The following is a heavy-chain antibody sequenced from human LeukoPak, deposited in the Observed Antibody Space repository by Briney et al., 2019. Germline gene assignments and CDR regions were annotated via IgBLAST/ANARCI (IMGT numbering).Heavy chain of an antibody. CDR1: GGSISSYH. CDR2: INYSGST. CDR3: ARAPHFHDSSGYYYYYYGMDV. D-gene: IGHD3-22*01. Sequence: SETLSLTCSVSGGSISSYHWNWIRQPPGKGPECIGYINYSGSTNYNPSLKSRVTILVDTSKNQFSLKVSSVTAADTAVYYCARAPHFHDSSGYYYYYYGMDVWGQGTTVTVSS. V-gene: IGHV4-59*01. J-gene: IGHJ6*02.